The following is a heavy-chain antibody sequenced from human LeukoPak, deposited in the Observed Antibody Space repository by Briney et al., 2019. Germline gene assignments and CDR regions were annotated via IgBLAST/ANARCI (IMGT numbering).Heavy chain of an antibody. CDR3: AKEQASAAVYPAFDY. V-gene: IGHV3-30*18. CDR2: ISYDGSKE. J-gene: IGHJ4*02. D-gene: IGHD6-13*01. Sequence: GSLRLSCAASGFPFSIYCMHWVRQAPGKGLEWVAAISYDGSKEYSADSVKGRFTISRDSSKKTLYLQMNSLRAEDTAVYYCAKEQASAAVYPAFDYWGQGILVTVSS. CDR1: GFPFSIYC.